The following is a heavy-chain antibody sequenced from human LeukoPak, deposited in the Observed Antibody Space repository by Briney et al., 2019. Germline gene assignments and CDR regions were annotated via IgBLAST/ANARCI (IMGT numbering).Heavy chain of an antibody. CDR3: ARVQAVGVPVAIDAYYSYGMDV. CDR1: GGTFSKNA. J-gene: IGHJ6*02. D-gene: IGHD2-2*02. V-gene: IGHV1-69*04. CDR2: FIPMVGIA. Sequence: ASVKVSCKLSGGTFSKNAISWVRQAPGQGLEWMGRFIPMVGIATYAQKFQGRVTITEDRSTNTAYMEVRSLGSEDTAVYYCARVQAVGVPVAIDAYYSYGMDVWGQGTAVTVSS.